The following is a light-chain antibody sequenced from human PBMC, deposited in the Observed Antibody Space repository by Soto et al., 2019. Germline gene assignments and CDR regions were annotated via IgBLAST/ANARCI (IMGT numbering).Light chain of an antibody. CDR2: GAS. Sequence: SPGTLSXSPGERATLSCRAGQSVSSNYVAWFQQKPGQTPRLLIYGASSRATGIPDRFSGSGSGTDFTLTVSRLEPGDFAVYYCQQYHDSPFTFGQGTRLEIK. V-gene: IGKV3-20*01. CDR1: QSVSSNY. CDR3: QQYHDSPFT. J-gene: IGKJ5*01.